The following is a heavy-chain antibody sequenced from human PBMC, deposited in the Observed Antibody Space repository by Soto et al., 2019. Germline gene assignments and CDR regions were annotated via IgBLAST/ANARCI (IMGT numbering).Heavy chain of an antibody. CDR1: GFTFSSYS. CDR2: ISSGSSTI. V-gene: IGHV3-48*01. J-gene: IGHJ3*01. CDR3: AKTYSSGRGAFDV. Sequence: EVQLVESGGGLVQPGGSLRLSCAASGFTFSSYSMNWVRQAPGKGLEWVSYISSGSSTIYYAASVKGRFTISRDNAQNSLYLQMNSLRAEDTAVYYCAKTYSSGRGAFDVWGQGTMVTVSS. D-gene: IGHD6-19*01.